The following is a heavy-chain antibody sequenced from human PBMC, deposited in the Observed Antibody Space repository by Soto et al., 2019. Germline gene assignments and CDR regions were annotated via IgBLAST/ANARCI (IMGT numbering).Heavy chain of an antibody. CDR3: TRVRDSNDH. V-gene: IGHV3-48*03. CDR1: GLTFSSYE. Sequence: GGSLRLSCVGSGLTFSSYEMNWVRQAPGKGLEWVSNIRSSGRSINYADSVKGRFTISRDNAKNSLYLQMNSLRAEDTAVYYCTRVRDSNDHWGQGTLVTVSS. D-gene: IGHD3-22*01. J-gene: IGHJ4*02. CDR2: IRSSGRSI.